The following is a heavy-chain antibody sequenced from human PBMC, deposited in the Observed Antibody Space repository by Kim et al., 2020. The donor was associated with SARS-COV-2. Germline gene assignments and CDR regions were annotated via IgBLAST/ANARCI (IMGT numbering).Heavy chain of an antibody. CDR1: GYTFTSYA. V-gene: IGHV7-4-1*02. J-gene: IGHJ5*02. CDR3: AREGFADSSGYYNWFDP. Sequence: ASVKVSCKASGYTFTSYAMNWVRQAPGQGLEWMGWINTNTGNPTYAQGFTGRFVFSLDTSVSTAYLQISSLKAEDTAVYYCAREGFADSSGYYNWFDPWGQGTLVTDSS. CDR2: INTNTGNP. D-gene: IGHD3-22*01.